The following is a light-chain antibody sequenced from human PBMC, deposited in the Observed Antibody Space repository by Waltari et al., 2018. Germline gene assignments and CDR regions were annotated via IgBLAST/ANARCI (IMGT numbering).Light chain of an antibody. CDR3: QQYNDWPT. CDR1: ENIRNR. J-gene: IGKJ1*01. V-gene: IGKV3-15*01. CDR2: GAS. Sequence: IVMTQSPATLSVSPGQSATLSCRASENIRNRLAWYQQKPGQAPRLLIYGASTWATGVPDRFSGSGSETEFTLTITSLQSEDVGVYFCQQYNDWPTFGQGTKVEIK.